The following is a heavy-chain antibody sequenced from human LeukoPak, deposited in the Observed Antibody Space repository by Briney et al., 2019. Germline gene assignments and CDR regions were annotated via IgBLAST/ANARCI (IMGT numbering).Heavy chain of an antibody. J-gene: IGHJ3*02. CDR2: IIPILGIA. D-gene: IGHD3-22*01. CDR3: ARDYYDSSGPLGAFDI. CDR1: GGTFSSYA. V-gene: IGHV1-69*04. Sequence: SVKVSCKASGGTFSSYAISWVRQAPGQGLEWMGRIIPILGIANYAQKFQGRVTITADKSTSTAYMELSSLRSEDTAVYYCARDYYDSSGPLGAFDIWGQGIMVTVSS.